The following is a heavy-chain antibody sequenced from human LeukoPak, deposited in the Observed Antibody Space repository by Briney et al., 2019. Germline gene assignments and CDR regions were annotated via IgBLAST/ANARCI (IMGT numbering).Heavy chain of an antibody. Sequence: PGGSLRLSCAASGFTFTDYDMLWVRRVSGKGLEWVSLISVDGGRTYYADSVKGRFTISRDNGKNSLYLQMNSLRTEDTALYYCVRNFDYWDQGALVTVSS. V-gene: IGHV3-43*02. J-gene: IGHJ4*02. CDR3: VRNFDY. CDR1: GFTFTDYD. CDR2: ISVDGGRT.